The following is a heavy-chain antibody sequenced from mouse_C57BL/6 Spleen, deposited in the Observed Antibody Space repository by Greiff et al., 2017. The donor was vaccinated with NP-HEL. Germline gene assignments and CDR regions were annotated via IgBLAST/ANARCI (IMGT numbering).Heavy chain of an antibody. D-gene: IGHD2-5*01. Sequence: VQLQQSGPVLVKPGASVKMSCKASGYTFTDYYMNWVKQSHGKSLEWIGVINPYNGGTSYNQKFKGKATLTVDKSSSTAYMELNSLTSEDSAVYYCAKSYYSNGFDYWGQGTTLTVSS. CDR1: GYTFTDYY. CDR3: AKSYYSNGFDY. J-gene: IGHJ2*01. V-gene: IGHV1-19*01. CDR2: INPYNGGT.